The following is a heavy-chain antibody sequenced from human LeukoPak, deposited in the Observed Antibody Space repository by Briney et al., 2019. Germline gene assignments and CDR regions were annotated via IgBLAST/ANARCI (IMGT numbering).Heavy chain of an antibody. V-gene: IGHV4-61*02. J-gene: IGHJ4*02. Sequence: SETLCLTCTVSGGSISSGIYYWSWIRQPAGKGLEWIGRIYTSGSTNYNPSLKSRVTISVDTSKNQFSLKLSSVTAADTAVYYCAREIWEEIIDYWGQGTLVTVSS. D-gene: IGHD1-26*01. CDR2: IYTSGST. CDR3: AREIWEEIIDY. CDR1: GGSISSGIYY.